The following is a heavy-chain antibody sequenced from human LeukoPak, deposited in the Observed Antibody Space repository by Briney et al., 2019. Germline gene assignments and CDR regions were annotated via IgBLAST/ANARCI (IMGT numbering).Heavy chain of an antibody. CDR1: GFTFDDYA. Sequence: GRSLRLSCAASGFTFDDYAMHWVRQAPGKGLEWVSGISWNSGSIGYADSVKGRFTISRDNAKNSLYLQMNSLRAEDTALYYCAKDLSYHDSSGYYDYWGQGTLVTVSS. CDR2: ISWNSGSI. J-gene: IGHJ4*02. CDR3: AKDLSYHDSSGYYDY. D-gene: IGHD3-22*01. V-gene: IGHV3-9*01.